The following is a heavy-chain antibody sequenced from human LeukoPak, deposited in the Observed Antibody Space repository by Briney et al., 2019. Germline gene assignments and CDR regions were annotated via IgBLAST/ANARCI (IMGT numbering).Heavy chain of an antibody. Sequence: ASVKVSCKASGYTFTSYGISWVRQAPGQGLEWMGWISAYNGNTNYAQKFQGRVTITADKSTSTAYMELSSLRSEDTAVYYCARTLGLPSGYDYYFDYRGQGTLVTVSS. V-gene: IGHV1-18*01. CDR1: GYTFTSYG. CDR2: ISAYNGNT. CDR3: ARTLGLPSGYDYYFDY. J-gene: IGHJ4*02. D-gene: IGHD5-12*01.